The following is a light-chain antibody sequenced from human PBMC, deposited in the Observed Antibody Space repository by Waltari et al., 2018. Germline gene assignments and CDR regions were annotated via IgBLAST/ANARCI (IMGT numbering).Light chain of an antibody. CDR2: GAS. V-gene: IGKV3-20*01. CDR3: QHYVRLPAT. J-gene: IGKJ1*01. CDR1: QSVSRA. Sequence: EIVLTQSPGSLSSSPGERVTLSGRASQSVSRALAWYQQKPGQAPRPLIFGASNRATGIPDRFSGSGSETDFSLTISRLEPEDFAVYYCQHYVRLPATFGRGTKVEIK.